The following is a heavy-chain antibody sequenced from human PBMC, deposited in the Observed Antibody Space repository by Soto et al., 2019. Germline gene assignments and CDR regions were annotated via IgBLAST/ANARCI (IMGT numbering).Heavy chain of an antibody. D-gene: IGHD1-20*01. CDR2: RWYYLSNK. J-gene: IGHJ4*02. V-gene: IGHV3-33*07. CDR3: ARDPGSISGKYPFDY. CDR1: GFAFIRDC. Sequence: QPVVSVILGCSSCGFAFIRDCMDLVLEAAGKGLEWVAGRWYYLSNKYYADSVKCRFTISRDNSKNTLYLQMNSLRAEARAVYYCARDPGSISGKYPFDYWGQGTLVTVSS.